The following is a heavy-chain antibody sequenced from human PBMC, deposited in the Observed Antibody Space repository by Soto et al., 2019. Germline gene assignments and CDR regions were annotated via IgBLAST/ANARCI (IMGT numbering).Heavy chain of an antibody. V-gene: IGHV1-18*01. J-gene: IGHJ6*02. CDR2: ITAHNGNT. CDR3: ARDAPYDDFWSGVMELYYYGMDV. CDR1: GYTFSNYA. D-gene: IGHD3-3*01. Sequence: QVPLVQSGGEVKKPGASVKVSCKASGYTFSNYAISWVRQAPGQGLEWMGWITAHNGNTKYAQKFQARVTMTTDTSTSTASKELRSLTSDDTAVYYCARDAPYDDFWSGVMELYYYGMDVWGQGTTVTVSS.